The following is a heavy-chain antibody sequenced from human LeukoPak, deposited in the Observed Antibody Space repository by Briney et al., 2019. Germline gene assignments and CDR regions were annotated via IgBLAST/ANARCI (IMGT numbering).Heavy chain of an antibody. V-gene: IGHV1-69*01. D-gene: IGHD3-22*01. J-gene: IGHJ2*01. CDR1: GGTFSSYA. CDR2: IIPIFGTA. CDR3: ARRNYYDSSGYYYWRYFDP. Sequence: GSSVKVSCKASGGTFSSYAISWVRQAPGQGLEWMGGIIPIFGTANYAQRFQGRVTITADESTSTAYMELSSLRSEDTAVYYCARRNYYDSSGYYYWRYFDPWGRGTLVTVSS.